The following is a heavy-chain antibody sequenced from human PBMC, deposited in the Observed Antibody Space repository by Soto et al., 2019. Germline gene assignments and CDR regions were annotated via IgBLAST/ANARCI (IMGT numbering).Heavy chain of an antibody. D-gene: IGHD2-15*01. CDR3: ARGSLGYCSGGSCYLFNYGMDV. CDR2: IIPIFGTA. J-gene: IGHJ6*02. CDR1: GGTFSSYA. V-gene: IGHV1-69*13. Sequence: SVKVSCKASGGTFSSYAISWVRQAPGQGLEWMGGIIPIFGTANYAQKFQGRVTITADESTSTAYMELSSLRSEDTAVYYCARGSLGYCSGGSCYLFNYGMDVWGQGTTVTV.